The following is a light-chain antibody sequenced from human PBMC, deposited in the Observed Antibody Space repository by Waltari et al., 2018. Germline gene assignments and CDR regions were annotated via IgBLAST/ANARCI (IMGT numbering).Light chain of an antibody. Sequence: EIVMTKSPATLSVSPGERAALSCRASQSISINLAWYQQKPGQTPRLLIYDASTRATGIPARFSGSGSGTEFTLTISSLQSEDFAVYYCQQYNNWPLTFGGGTKVEIK. V-gene: IGKV3-15*01. CDR2: DAS. CDR1: QSISIN. J-gene: IGKJ4*01. CDR3: QQYNNWPLT.